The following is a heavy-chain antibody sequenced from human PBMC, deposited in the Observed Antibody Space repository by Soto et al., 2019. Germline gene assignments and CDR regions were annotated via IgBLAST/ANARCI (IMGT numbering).Heavy chain of an antibody. CDR1: GFTFSSYA. D-gene: IGHD3-22*01. Sequence: QVQLVESGGGVVQPGRSLRLSCAASGFTFSSYAMHWVRQAPGKGLEWVAAISYNGSNKYYADSVKGRFTISRDNSKNTLYLQMNSLRAEDTAVYYCARGGVLVVITPPFGGYFDYWGQGTLVTVSS. J-gene: IGHJ4*02. CDR3: ARGGVLVVITPPFGGYFDY. V-gene: IGHV3-30-3*01. CDR2: ISYNGSNK.